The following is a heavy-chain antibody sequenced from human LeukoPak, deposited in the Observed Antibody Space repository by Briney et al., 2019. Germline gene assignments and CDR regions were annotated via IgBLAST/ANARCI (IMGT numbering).Heavy chain of an antibody. D-gene: IGHD3-10*01. V-gene: IGHV4-61*02. CDR2: ISTTGST. CDR1: GDSISSGSYY. J-gene: IGHJ4*02. Sequence: SHTLSLTCTVSGDSISSGSYYWSWIRQPAAKGLEWIWRISTTGSTNYHPSLQSRITVSVDTSKNQLSLKLTSVTAADTAVYYCARNSGASGTYSYYFDLWGQGTVVTVSS. CDR3: ARNSGASGTYSYYFDL.